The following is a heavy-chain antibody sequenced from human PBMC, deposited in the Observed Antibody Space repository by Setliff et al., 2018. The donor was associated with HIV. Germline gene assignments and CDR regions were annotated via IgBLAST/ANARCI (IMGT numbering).Heavy chain of an antibody. CDR2: IYSSGTT. Sequence: PSETLSLTCTVSGGSISSSSYYWNWFRQPAGKGLEWIGRIYSSGTTIYNPSLKRRVAMSVDTSKNQFTLKLSSVTAADTATYYCARDQGSAWFWDYFDYWGQGTLVTVSS. V-gene: IGHV4-61*02. D-gene: IGHD6-13*01. J-gene: IGHJ4*02. CDR1: GGSISSSSYY. CDR3: ARDQGSAWFWDYFDY.